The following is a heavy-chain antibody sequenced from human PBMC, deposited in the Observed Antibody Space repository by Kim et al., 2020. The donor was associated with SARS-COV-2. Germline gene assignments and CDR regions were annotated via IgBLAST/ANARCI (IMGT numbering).Heavy chain of an antibody. J-gene: IGHJ6*02. CDR3: ASAESYCYGMDV. Sequence: YADAVKGRFTISKENSKKTLCLQMNSLMAEDTAVYYGASAESYCYGMDVWVQGTTVTVSS. V-gene: IGHV3-30*01.